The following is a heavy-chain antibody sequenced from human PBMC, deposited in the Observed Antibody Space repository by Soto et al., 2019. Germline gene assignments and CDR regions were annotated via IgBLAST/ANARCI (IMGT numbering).Heavy chain of an antibody. CDR3: ARHEVAVAGRTYGMDV. CDR2: IYPGDSDT. D-gene: IGHD6-19*01. J-gene: IGHJ6*02. CDR1: GYSCTGYW. Sequence: GVSLRISCKGSGYSCTGYWIGWVRQMPGKGLEWMGIIYPGDSDTRYSPSFQGQVTISADKSISTAYLQWSSLKASDTAMYYCARHEVAVAGRTYGMDVWGQGTTVTVSS. V-gene: IGHV5-51*01.